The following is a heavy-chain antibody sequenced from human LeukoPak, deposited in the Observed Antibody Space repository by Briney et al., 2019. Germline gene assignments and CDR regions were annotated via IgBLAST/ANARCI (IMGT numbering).Heavy chain of an antibody. V-gene: IGHV3-23*01. CDR1: GFSFTSFG. J-gene: IGHJ5*02. D-gene: IGHD6-13*01. CDR2: FSGCSGNT. Sequence: GGSLRLSCAASGFSFTSFGMSWVRQAPGKGLEWVSAFSGCSGNTYYANTLKGRFTFSRDNSTNTLYLQMNSLRADDTAVYYCAKEPVTATGTGKSNLFAPWGQGTLVTVSS. CDR3: AKEPVTATGTGKSNLFAP.